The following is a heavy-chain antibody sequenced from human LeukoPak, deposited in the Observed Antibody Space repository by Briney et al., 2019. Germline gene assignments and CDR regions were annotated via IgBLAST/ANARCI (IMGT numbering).Heavy chain of an antibody. CDR3: ARDKAGAGFGDAFDI. V-gene: IGHV3-13*01. D-gene: IGHD3-10*01. CDR2: IGTAGDT. Sequence: GGSLRLSCAASGFTFSSYDMHWVRQATGKGLEWVSAIGTAGDTYYPGSVKGRFTISRENAKNSLYLQVNSLRAGDTAVYYCARDKAGAGFGDAFDIWGQGTMVTVSS. J-gene: IGHJ3*02. CDR1: GFTFSSYD.